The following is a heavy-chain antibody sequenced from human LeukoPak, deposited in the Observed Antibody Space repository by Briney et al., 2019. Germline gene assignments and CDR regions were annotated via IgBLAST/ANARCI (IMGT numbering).Heavy chain of an antibody. Sequence: QTGGSLRLSCAASGFTSSSYAMSWVRQAPGKGLEWVSAISGSGGSTYYADSVKGRFTISRDNSKNTLYLQMNSLRAEDTAVYYCAKVPAIDSSGYYWDPIDFDYWGQGTLVTVSS. V-gene: IGHV3-23*01. CDR1: GFTSSSYA. D-gene: IGHD3-22*01. J-gene: IGHJ4*02. CDR3: AKVPAIDSSGYYWDPIDFDY. CDR2: ISGSGGST.